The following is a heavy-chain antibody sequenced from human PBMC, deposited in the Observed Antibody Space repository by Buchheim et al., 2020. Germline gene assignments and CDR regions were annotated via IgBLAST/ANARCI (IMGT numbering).Heavy chain of an antibody. CDR2: ISSSSTI. CDR3: ARMVRGVRGPFDY. D-gene: IGHD3-10*01. Sequence: EVQLVESGGGLVQPGGSLRLSCAASGFTFSSYSMNWVRQAPGKGLEWVSYISSSSTIYYADSVKGRFTISRDNAKNSLYLQMNSLRAEDTAVYYCARMVRGVRGPFDYWGQGTL. J-gene: IGHJ4*02. V-gene: IGHV3-48*01. CDR1: GFTFSSYS.